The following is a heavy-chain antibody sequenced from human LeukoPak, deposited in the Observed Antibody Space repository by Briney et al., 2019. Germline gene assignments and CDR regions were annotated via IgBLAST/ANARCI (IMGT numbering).Heavy chain of an antibody. CDR2: ISGTSEST. CDR1: GFIFSSYR. V-gene: IGHV3-21*01. J-gene: IGHJ4*02. D-gene: IGHD2-2*01. Sequence: PGGSLRLSCAASGFIFSSYRMNWVRQAPGKGLEWVSSISGTSESTYYSDSVKGRFTISRDNAKNSLNLQMKSLRAEDTAVYYCAREGARGICYGTRCYYYWGQGTLVTVSS. CDR3: AREGARGICYGTRCYYY.